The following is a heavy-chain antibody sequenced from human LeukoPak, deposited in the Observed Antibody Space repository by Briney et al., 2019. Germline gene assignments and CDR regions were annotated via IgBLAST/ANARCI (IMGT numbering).Heavy chain of an antibody. CDR1: GFTVSDNY. CDR3: ARERGYSYGYDAFDI. J-gene: IGHJ3*02. V-gene: IGHV3-53*05. Sequence: PGGSLRLSCAASGFTVSDNYMSWVRQAPGKGLEWVSVVYSGDNTYYADSVKGRFTISRDNSKNTLYLQMNSLRAEDTAVYYCARERGYSYGYDAFDIWGQGTMVTVSS. CDR2: VYSGDNT. D-gene: IGHD5-18*01.